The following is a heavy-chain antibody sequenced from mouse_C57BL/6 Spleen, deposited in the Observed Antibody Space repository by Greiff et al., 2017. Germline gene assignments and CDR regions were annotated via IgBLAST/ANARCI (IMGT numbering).Heavy chain of an antibody. D-gene: IGHD2-4*01. CDR3: ARRIYYDYGDYYAMDY. J-gene: IGHJ4*01. Sequence: QVQLQQPGAELVMPGASVKLSCKASGYTFTSYWMHWVKQRPGQGLEWIGEIDPSASYTNYNQKFKGKSTLTVDKSSSTAYMQLSSLTSEDSAVYYCARRIYYDYGDYYAMDYWGQGTSVTVSS. V-gene: IGHV1-69*01. CDR1: GYTFTSYW. CDR2: IDPSASYT.